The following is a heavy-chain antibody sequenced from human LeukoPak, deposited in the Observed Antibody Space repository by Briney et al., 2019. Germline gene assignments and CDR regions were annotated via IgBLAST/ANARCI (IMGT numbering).Heavy chain of an antibody. CDR2: IYYSGST. CDR1: GGSISSYY. D-gene: IGHD3-16*01. J-gene: IGHJ4*02. Sequence: KPSETLSLTCTVSGGSISSYYWSWIRQPPGKGLEWIGYIYYSGSTNYNPSLKSRVTISVNASKNQFSLKLSSVTAADPAVYYCAREGWGSSEFDYSGQGTLVSVSP. V-gene: IGHV4-59*01. CDR3: AREGWGSSEFDY.